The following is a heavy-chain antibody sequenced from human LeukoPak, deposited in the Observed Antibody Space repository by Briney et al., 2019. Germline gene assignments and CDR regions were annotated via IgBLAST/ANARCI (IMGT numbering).Heavy chain of an antibody. V-gene: IGHV1-8*01. D-gene: IGHD2-21*02. CDR1: GYTFTNYD. Sequence: ASVKVSCKASGYTFTNYDIHWVRQATGQGPEWMGWMRPKNDNTGYAQKFQGRVTMTGSTSISTAYMDLGGLTSEDTAVYYCARPRGDDWEPFDYWGQGTLVTVSS. CDR2: MRPKNDNT. CDR3: ARPRGDDWEPFDY. J-gene: IGHJ4*02.